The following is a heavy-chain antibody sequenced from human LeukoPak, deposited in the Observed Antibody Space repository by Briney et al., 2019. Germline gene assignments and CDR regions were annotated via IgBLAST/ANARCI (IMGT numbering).Heavy chain of an antibody. CDR1: GFTFSSYG. D-gene: IGHD3-10*01. CDR3: AKAAANYGSGVNWFDP. V-gene: IGHV3-30*02. Sequence: GGSLRPSCAASGFTFSSYGIHWVRHAPGKGLEWVAFIRYDGSNKYYADSVKGRFTIYRDNSKNTLYLQKNSLRAEDTAVYYCAKAAANYGSGVNWFDPWGQGTLVTVSS. J-gene: IGHJ5*02. CDR2: IRYDGSNK.